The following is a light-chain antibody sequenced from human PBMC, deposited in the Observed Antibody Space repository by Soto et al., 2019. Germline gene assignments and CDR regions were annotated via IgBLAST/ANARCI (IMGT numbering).Light chain of an antibody. CDR3: QQYETFSGT. Sequence: DIQMTQSASTLSASVGDRVTVTCRASQSISSWLAWYQQKPGKAPKLLIYKASTLKSGVPSRFSGSGSGTKFTLTIASLQPDDFATYYCQQYETFSGTFGPGTKVDI. V-gene: IGKV1-5*03. CDR2: KAS. J-gene: IGKJ1*01. CDR1: QSISSW.